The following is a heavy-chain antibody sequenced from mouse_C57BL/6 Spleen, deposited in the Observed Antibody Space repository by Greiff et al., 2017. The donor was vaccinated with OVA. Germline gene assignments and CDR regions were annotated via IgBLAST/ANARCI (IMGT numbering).Heavy chain of an antibody. CDR3: TKEITTVVAYVEYYAMDY. D-gene: IGHD1-1*01. CDR2: IWGDGST. Sequence: VKLMESGPGLVAPSQSLSITCTVSGFSLTSYGVSWVRQPPGKGLEWLGVIWGDGSTNYHSALISRLSISKDNSKSQVFLKINSLQTDDTATYYCTKEITTVVAYVEYYAMDYWGQGTSVTVSS. J-gene: IGHJ4*01. CDR1: GFSLTSYG. V-gene: IGHV2-3*01.